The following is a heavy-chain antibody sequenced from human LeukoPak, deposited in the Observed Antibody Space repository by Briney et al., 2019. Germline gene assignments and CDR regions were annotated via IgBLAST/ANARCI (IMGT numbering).Heavy chain of an antibody. Sequence: SETLSLTCAVYGGSFSGYYWSWIRQPPGKGLEWIGEINHSGSTNYNPSLKSRVTISVDTSKNQFSLKLSSVTAADTAVYYCARGVGGPWGQGTLVTVSS. CDR1: GGSFSGYY. CDR2: INHSGST. V-gene: IGHV4-34*01. D-gene: IGHD3-16*01. CDR3: ARGVGGP. J-gene: IGHJ4*02.